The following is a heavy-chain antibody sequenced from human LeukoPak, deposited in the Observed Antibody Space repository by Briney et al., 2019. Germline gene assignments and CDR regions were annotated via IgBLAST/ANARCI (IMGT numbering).Heavy chain of an antibody. CDR2: ISSNGGST. J-gene: IGHJ4*02. V-gene: IGHV3-64D*09. CDR1: GFTFSSYA. Sequence: GGSLRLSCSASGFTFSSYAMHWVRQAPGKGLEYVSAISSNGGSTYYADSVKGRFTISRDNSKNTLYLQMSSLRAEDTAVYYCVKDPTYYYDSSGYYWPFDYWGQGTLATVSS. D-gene: IGHD3-22*01. CDR3: VKDPTYYYDSSGYYWPFDY.